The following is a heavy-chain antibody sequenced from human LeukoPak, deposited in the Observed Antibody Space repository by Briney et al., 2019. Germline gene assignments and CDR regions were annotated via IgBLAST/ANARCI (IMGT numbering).Heavy chain of an antibody. D-gene: IGHD6-19*01. CDR2: ISHSGGST. Sequence: GGSLRLSCAASGFTFSRYAMSWVRQAPGKGLEWVSAISHSGGSTYYADSVRGRFTISRDNSKNTLYLQMNSLTVEDTAVYYCAKDTAREAVAGPAFDYWGQGTLVTVSS. CDR1: GFTFSRYA. CDR3: AKDTAREAVAGPAFDY. V-gene: IGHV3-23*01. J-gene: IGHJ4*02.